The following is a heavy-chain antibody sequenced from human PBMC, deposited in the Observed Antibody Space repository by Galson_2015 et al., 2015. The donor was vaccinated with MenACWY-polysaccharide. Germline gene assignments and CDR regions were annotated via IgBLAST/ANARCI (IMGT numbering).Heavy chain of an antibody. D-gene: IGHD2-8*02. CDR2: INVGTGNT. J-gene: IGHJ5*02. CDR1: GYSFTSYA. Sequence: QSGAEVKKPGESLKISCKASGYSFTSYAMHWVRQAPGQRLEWMGWINVGTGNTRYSEEFQDRVTISRDTSASTLFVELSSLRSEDTAVYYCVRGAVSSGNWFDPWGQGTLVTVSS. V-gene: IGHV1-3*03. CDR3: VRGAVSSGNWFDP.